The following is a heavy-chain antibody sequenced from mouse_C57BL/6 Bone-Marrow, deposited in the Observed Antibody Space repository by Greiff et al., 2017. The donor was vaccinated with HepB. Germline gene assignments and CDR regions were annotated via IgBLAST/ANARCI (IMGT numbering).Heavy chain of an antibody. J-gene: IGHJ2*01. CDR3: ARWDLYGSSFFFDY. CDR1: GYAFSSYW. D-gene: IGHD1-1*01. Sequence: VQLQQSGAELVKPGASVKISCKASGYAFSSYWMNWVKQRPGKGLEWIGQIYPGDGDTNYNGKFKGKATLTADKSSSTAYMQLSSLTSEDSAVYFCARWDLYGSSFFFDYWGQGTTLTVSS. CDR2: IYPGDGDT. V-gene: IGHV1-80*01.